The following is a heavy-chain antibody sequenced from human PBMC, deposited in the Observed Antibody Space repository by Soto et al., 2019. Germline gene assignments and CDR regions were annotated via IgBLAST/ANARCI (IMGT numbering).Heavy chain of an antibody. V-gene: IGHV1-69*02. CDR3: ARGRYDFWSGYHHDAFDI. Sequence: SVKVSCKASGGTFSSYTISWVRQAPGQGLEWMGRIIPILGIANYAQKFQGRVTITADESTSTAYMELSSLRSEDTAVYYCARGRYDFWSGYHHDAFDIWGQGTMVTVSS. CDR1: GGTFSSYT. D-gene: IGHD3-3*01. CDR2: IIPILGIA. J-gene: IGHJ3*02.